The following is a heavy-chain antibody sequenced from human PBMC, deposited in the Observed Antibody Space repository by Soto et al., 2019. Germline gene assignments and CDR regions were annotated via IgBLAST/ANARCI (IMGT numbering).Heavy chain of an antibody. V-gene: IGHV3-53*01. Sequence: EVQLVESGGGLIQPGGSLRLSCVASGFTVSSNYMSWVRQAPGKGLEWVSLIYSGGSTYYADSVKGRFTISRDNSKNSLYRQMDSLRADDAAVYYCSRGLGNGDYGDPGDYWGQGTLVTVSS. D-gene: IGHD4-17*01. CDR1: GFTVSSNY. CDR3: SRGLGNGDYGDPGDY. J-gene: IGHJ4*02. CDR2: IYSGGST.